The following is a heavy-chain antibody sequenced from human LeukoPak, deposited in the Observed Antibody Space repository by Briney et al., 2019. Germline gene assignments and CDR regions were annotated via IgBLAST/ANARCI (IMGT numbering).Heavy chain of an antibody. V-gene: IGHV1-2*02. Sequence: EAAAKVSCKASGYCLTGYFIHWVRHAPGQRLVWLGCIDPNSGDTKYAQKFQGRVSMPRDTSTRTAYMELSRLRSDDTAVYFCARSGSTGYSLDYWGQGTLVTVSS. CDR1: GYCLTGYF. J-gene: IGHJ4*02. D-gene: IGHD3-22*01. CDR3: ARSGSTGYSLDY. CDR2: IDPNSGDT.